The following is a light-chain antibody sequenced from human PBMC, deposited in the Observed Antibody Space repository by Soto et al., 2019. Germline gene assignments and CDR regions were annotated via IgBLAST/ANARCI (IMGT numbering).Light chain of an antibody. CDR3: SSYTRRSTLV. V-gene: IGLV2-14*01. CDR2: DVS. J-gene: IGLJ2*01. CDR1: SSDVGGYNY. Sequence: QSVLTQPASVSGSPGQSITISCTGTSSDVGGYNYVSWYQQHPGKAPKLMIYDVSNRPSGVSTRFSGSKYGNTASLTISGLQAEDDADYYCSSYTRRSTLVFGGGSKPT.